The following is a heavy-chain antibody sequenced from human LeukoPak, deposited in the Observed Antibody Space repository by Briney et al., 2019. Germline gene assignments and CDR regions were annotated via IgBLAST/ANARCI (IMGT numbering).Heavy chain of an antibody. D-gene: IGHD6-19*01. V-gene: IGHV1-8*01. Sequence: GASVKVSCKASGYTFTSYDINWVRQATGQGLEWMGWRTPKSDNTGHAQKFQGRVTMTRNTSISTAYMELSGLGFEDTAVYYCARGTAVAGTSDAFDIWGQGTMVTVSS. J-gene: IGHJ3*02. CDR3: ARGTAVAGTSDAFDI. CDR2: RTPKSDNT. CDR1: GYTFTSYD.